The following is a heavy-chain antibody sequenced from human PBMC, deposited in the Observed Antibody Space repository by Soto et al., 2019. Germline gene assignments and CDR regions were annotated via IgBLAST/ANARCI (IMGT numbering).Heavy chain of an antibody. CDR1: GGSISSGGYY. J-gene: IGHJ4*02. D-gene: IGHD3-16*01. V-gene: IGHV4-31*03. Sequence: QVQLQESGPGLVKPAQTVSLTCTVSGGSISSGGYYWSWIRPHPGKGLEWIVSSYDSGSTYYNPSLKSRVTISVDTSKNQFSLKLSSVTAAETAVYYCARGVLHWGQGTLVTVSS. CDR2: SYDSGST. CDR3: ARGVLH.